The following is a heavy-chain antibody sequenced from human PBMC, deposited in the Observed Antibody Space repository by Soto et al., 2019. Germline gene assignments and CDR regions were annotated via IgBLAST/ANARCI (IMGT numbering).Heavy chain of an antibody. J-gene: IGHJ3*02. CDR1: GFTSWDYD. V-gene: IGHV3-11*01. CDR3: VREGRSSTSCNTGCAFDI. D-gene: IGHD2-2*02. Sequence: QVQLVESGGALVKPGGSLRLSCAASGFTSWDYDMSWIRQAPGKGLEWVSYISRSGNTMYYGDYVKGRFTISRDNAGNSVFLQRISLRAEDTAVYYCVREGRSSTSCNTGCAFDIWGQGTMVTVSS. CDR2: ISRSGNTM.